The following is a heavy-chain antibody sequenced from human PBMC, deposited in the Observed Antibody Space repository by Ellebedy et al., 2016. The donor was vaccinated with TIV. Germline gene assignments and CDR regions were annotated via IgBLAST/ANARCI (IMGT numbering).Heavy chain of an antibody. CDR3: TAIAVRSTTFDY. CDR1: GFIFSGSA. V-gene: IGHV3-73*01. CDR2: IRSSANNYET. D-gene: IGHD6-19*01. J-gene: IGHJ4*02. Sequence: GESLKISCAASGFIFSGSAMHWVRQASGKGLEWVGRIRSSANNYETSYVGSVKGRFTISRDDSKNTAYLQMNSLKAEDTAVYYCTAIAVRSTTFDYWGQGTLVTVST.